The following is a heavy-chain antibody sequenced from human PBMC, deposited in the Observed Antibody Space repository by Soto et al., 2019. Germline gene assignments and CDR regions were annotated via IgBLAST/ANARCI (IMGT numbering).Heavy chain of an antibody. CDR2: IYHSGST. Sequence: QVQLQESGPGLVKPSGTLSLTCAVSGGSISSNNWWTWVRQPPGKGLEWIGEIYHSGSTNYNPSLKSRVTISVDKSKNQLSLKLSSVTAADTAVYYCARGDGSGSYSWYFDLWGRGTLVTVSS. J-gene: IGHJ2*01. D-gene: IGHD3-10*01. CDR1: GGSISSNNW. V-gene: IGHV4-4*02. CDR3: ARGDGSGSYSWYFDL.